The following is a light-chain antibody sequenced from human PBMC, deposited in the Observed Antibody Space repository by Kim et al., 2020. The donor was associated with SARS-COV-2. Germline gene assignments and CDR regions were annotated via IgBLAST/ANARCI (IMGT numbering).Light chain of an antibody. J-gene: IGLJ2*01. CDR1: SSNIELNN. CDR3: AAWDDSLNGLL. Sequence: RYTITTSGSSSNIELNNVHWDQQIPGTAPKLLIHSNDQRPSGVPDRFSGSKSGTTASLAISGLQSEDDADYYCAAWDDSLNGLLFGGGTQLTVL. V-gene: IGLV1-44*01. CDR2: SND.